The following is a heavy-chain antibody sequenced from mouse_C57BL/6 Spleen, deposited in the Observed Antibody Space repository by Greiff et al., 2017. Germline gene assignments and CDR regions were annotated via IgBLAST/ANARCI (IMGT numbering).Heavy chain of an antibody. CDR2: IDPEDGET. V-gene: IGHV14-2*01. Sequence: DVKLVESGAELVKPGASVKLSCTASGFNIKDYYMPWVKQRTEQGLEWIGRIDPEDGETKYAPKFQGKATITADTSSNTAYLQLSSLTSEDTAVYYCAPNPYYGSSDGGYWGQGTTLTVSS. CDR1: GFNIKDYY. J-gene: IGHJ2*01. CDR3: APNPYYGSSDGGY. D-gene: IGHD1-1*01.